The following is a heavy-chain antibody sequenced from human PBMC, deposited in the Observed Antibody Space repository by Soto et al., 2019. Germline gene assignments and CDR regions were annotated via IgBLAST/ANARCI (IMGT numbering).Heavy chain of an antibody. CDR2: TSYDGNNE. CDR1: GFTFSNYA. D-gene: IGHD1-1*01. J-gene: IGHJ4*02. CDR3: AKDKGVFNWATSYFDY. Sequence: GGSLSLSCAASGFTFSNYAMHWVRQAPGKGLEWVALTSYDGNNEYYTDSVKGRFTISRDNSKNTLFLQMNSPRPEDTAVYYCAKDKGVFNWATSYFDYWGQGALVTV. V-gene: IGHV3-30*18.